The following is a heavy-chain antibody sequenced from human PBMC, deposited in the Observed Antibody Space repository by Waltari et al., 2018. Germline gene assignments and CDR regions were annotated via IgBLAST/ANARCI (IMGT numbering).Heavy chain of an antibody. CDR1: GFTFSNYA. CDR2: ISGRGGDT. CDR3: SGGISGTVGSDY. Sequence: EVQLLESGGGLVQPGGSLRLSCTASGFTFSNYAMSWVRQAPGKGLGGVSGISGRGGDTYYADSVRGRFTISRDNSKNTLSLQMNSLRADDTAVYYCSGGISGTVGSDYWGQGTMVTVSS. J-gene: IGHJ4*02. D-gene: IGHD1-7*01. V-gene: IGHV3-23*01.